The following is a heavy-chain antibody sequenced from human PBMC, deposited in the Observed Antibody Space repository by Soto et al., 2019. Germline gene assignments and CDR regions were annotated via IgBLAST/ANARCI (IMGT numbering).Heavy chain of an antibody. CDR3: AGHRGKAMVLSPLDH. J-gene: IGHJ4*02. CDR1: GDSVRMYG. Sequence: QVQLGQSGPEVKKPGSSVKVSCKASGDSVRMYGFSWVRQAPGQGLEWMGGIIPFFGTANYAQKFQDRVTITADESTNTVYLELRNLRPDDTAIYFCAGHRGKAMVLSPLDHCGQGSLVTVS. CDR2: IIPFFGTA. D-gene: IGHD2-15*01. V-gene: IGHV1-69*12.